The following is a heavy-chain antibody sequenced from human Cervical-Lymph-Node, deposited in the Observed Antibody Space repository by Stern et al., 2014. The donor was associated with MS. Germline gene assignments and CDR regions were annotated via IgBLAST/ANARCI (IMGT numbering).Heavy chain of an antibody. D-gene: IGHD3-3*01. V-gene: IGHV3-20*04. J-gene: IGHJ6*02. Sequence: EVQLVESGGGVVRPGGSLRLACEVSRFKFDDYGIGWVRQAPGKGLEWVSWIIWNVGSIGYADSVRGRFTISRDNAKKSLYLQMNSLRAEDTAVYYCARDRGFLEWTGTLDVWGPGTTVAVSS. CDR2: IIWNVGSI. CDR3: ARDRGFLEWTGTLDV. CDR1: RFKFDDYG.